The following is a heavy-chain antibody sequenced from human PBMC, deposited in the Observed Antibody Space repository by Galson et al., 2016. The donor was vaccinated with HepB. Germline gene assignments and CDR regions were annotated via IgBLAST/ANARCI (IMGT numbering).Heavy chain of an antibody. CDR1: GFTFNNYA. D-gene: IGHD6-19*01. CDR3: AKAGGEPCMQWLRYLDL. Sequence: SLRLSCAASGFTFNNYAMHWVRQAPGKGLEWVSSINYNSGTIDYEDSVKGRFTISRDNAKNSLYLQMNSLRPEDTALYFCAKAGGEPCMQWLRYLDLWGRGTLVTVSS. V-gene: IGHV3-9*01. CDR2: INYNSGTI. J-gene: IGHJ2*01.